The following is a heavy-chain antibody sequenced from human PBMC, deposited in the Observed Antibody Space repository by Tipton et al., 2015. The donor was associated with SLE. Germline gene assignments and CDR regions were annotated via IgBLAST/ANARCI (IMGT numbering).Heavy chain of an antibody. J-gene: IGHJ6*03. CDR1: GFSFDDYA. CDR3: VRVGTPDYYMDV. V-gene: IGHV3-9*01. Sequence: RSLRLSCAASGFSFDDYAMHWVRQAPGKGLEWVAGIGWDSAYIAYEDSVEGRFTISRDNAKKSLYLQMDSLRPDDTAFYYCVRVGTPDYYMDVWGKGTRVTV. CDR2: IGWDSAYI. D-gene: IGHD7-27*01.